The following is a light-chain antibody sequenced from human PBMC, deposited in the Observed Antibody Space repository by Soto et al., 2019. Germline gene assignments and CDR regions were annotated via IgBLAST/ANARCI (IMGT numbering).Light chain of an antibody. Sequence: DIQMTQSPSTLSASVGDRVTITCRASQSISNWLAWYQQKPGKAPKLLIYYASSLASGVPTRFSGSGSGTEYNLTISSLQPVDFATYYCQQYNRSPWTFGQGTKVEIK. CDR1: QSISNW. CDR3: QQYNRSPWT. J-gene: IGKJ1*01. CDR2: YAS. V-gene: IGKV1-5*01.